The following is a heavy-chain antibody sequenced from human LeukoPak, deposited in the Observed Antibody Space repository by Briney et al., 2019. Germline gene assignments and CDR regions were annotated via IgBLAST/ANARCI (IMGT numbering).Heavy chain of an antibody. D-gene: IGHD6-19*01. CDR3: ARDPTTWYSSGWYQDY. CDR2: INPNSGGT. CDR1: GYTFTGYY. J-gene: IGHJ4*02. V-gene: IGHV1-2*02. Sequence: ASVKVSCKASGYTFTGYYMHWVRQAPGQGLEWMGWINPNSGGTNYAQKFQGRVTMTRDTSISTAYMELSRLRSDGTAVYYCARDPTTWYSSGWYQDYWGQGTLVTVSS.